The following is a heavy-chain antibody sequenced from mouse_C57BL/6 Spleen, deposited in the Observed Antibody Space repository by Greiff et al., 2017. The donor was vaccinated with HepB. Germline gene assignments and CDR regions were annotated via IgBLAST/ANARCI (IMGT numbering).Heavy chain of an antibody. CDR2: INPNNGGT. Sequence: EVQLQQSGPELVKPGASVKISCKASGYTFTDYYMNWVKQSHGKSLEWIGDINPNNGGTSYNQKLKGKATLTVDKSSSTAYMELRSLTSEDSAVYYCAREGKTLYFDYWGQGTTLTVSS. CDR1: GYTFTDYY. J-gene: IGHJ2*01. CDR3: AREGKTLYFDY. V-gene: IGHV1-26*01.